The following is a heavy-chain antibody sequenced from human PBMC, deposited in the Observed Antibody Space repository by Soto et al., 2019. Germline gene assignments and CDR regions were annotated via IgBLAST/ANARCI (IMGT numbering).Heavy chain of an antibody. CDR1: GGSISSGGYS. CDR3: ARAGGLGAVAVDY. J-gene: IGHJ4*02. Sequence: QLQLQESGSGLVKPSQTLSLTCAVSGGSISSGGYSWSWIRQPPGKGLEWIGYIYHSGSNYYNPSRNSRGTISVDRSKNQCSLKRSSVTAVDTAVYYCARAGGLGAVAVDYWGQGTRGTVSS. D-gene: IGHD6-19*01. CDR2: IYHSGSN. V-gene: IGHV4-30-2*01.